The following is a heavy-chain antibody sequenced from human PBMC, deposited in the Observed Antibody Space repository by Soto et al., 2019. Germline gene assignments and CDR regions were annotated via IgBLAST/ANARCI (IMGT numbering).Heavy chain of an antibody. D-gene: IGHD6-13*01. J-gene: IGHJ4*02. V-gene: IGHV3-23*01. CDR3: AKDMYSSSWYRYFDY. Sequence: GVSLRLSCAASGFTFSSYAMSWVRQAPGKGLEWVSAISGSGGSTYYADSVKGRFTISRDNSKNTLYLQMNSLRAEDTAVYYCAKDMYSSSWYRYFDYWGQGTLVTVSS. CDR1: GFTFSSYA. CDR2: ISGSGGST.